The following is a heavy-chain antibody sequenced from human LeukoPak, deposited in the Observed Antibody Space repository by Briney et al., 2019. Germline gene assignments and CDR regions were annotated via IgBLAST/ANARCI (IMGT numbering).Heavy chain of an antibody. CDR2: IYHSGST. CDR1: GDSISNNNW. V-gene: IGHV4-4*02. D-gene: IGHD6-19*01. CDR3: ARVGSSGWLDY. Sequence: SGTQSLTCAVSGDSISNNNWWSWVRQPPGKGLEWIGEIYHSGSTNYNPSLKSRVTISMDKSKNQFSVNLSSVTAADTAVYYCARVGSSGWLDYWGQGTLVTVSS. J-gene: IGHJ4*02.